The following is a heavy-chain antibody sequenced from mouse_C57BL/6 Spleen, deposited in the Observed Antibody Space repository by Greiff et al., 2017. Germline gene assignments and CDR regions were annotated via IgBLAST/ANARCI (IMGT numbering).Heavy chain of an antibody. CDR3: ASAEVGGLFAY. CDR2: IYPGDGDT. D-gene: IGHD1-1*02. Sequence: VQLQQSGAELVKPGASVTISCKASGYAFSSYWMNWVKQRPGKGLEWIGQIYPGDGDTNYNGKFKGTATLTADKSSSTAYMQLSSLTSEDSAVYFCASAEVGGLFAYWGQGTLVTVSA. CDR1: GYAFSSYW. J-gene: IGHJ3*01. V-gene: IGHV1-80*01.